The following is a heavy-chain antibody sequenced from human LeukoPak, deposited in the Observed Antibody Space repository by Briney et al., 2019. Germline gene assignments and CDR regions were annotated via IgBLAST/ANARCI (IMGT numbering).Heavy chain of an antibody. D-gene: IGHD2-2*01. J-gene: IGHJ4*02. Sequence: GGSLRLSCAASGFTFSSACMTWVRQAPGKGLEWVGHIKNKTNGETTDYAAPVKGRFIISRDNSKNTLYLQMNSLRAEDTAVYYCAKRPLQYVRGAYFDYWGQGTLVTVSS. CDR1: GFTFSSAC. V-gene: IGHV3-15*01. CDR3: AKRPLQYVRGAYFDY. CDR2: IKNKTNGETT.